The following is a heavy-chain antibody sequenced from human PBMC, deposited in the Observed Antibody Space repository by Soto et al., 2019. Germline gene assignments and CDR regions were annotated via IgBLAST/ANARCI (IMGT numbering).Heavy chain of an antibody. CDR1: GFTFSSYA. CDR3: AKDLRYARRGSGYGDYRGDAFDI. Sequence: GGSLRLSCAASGFTFSSYAMSWVRQAPGKGLEWVSAISGSGGSTYYADSVKGRFTISRDNSKNTLYLQMNSLRAEDTAVYYCAKDLRYARRGSGYGDYRGDAFDIWGQGTMVTVSS. CDR2: ISGSGGST. D-gene: IGHD4-17*01. J-gene: IGHJ3*02. V-gene: IGHV3-23*01.